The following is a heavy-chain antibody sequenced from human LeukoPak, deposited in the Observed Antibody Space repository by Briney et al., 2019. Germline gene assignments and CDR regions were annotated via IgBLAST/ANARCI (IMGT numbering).Heavy chain of an antibody. J-gene: IGHJ4*02. D-gene: IGHD3-16*01. V-gene: IGHV3-21*04. CDR1: GFTFSSYS. Sequence: PGGSLRLSCAASGFTFSSYSMNWVRQAPGKGLEWVSSISSSSSYIYYADSVKGRFTISRDNPKNTLYLEMSSLRVDDAAIYYCARSVWGSYHFDYWGQGTRVTVSS. CDR3: ARSVWGSYHFDY. CDR2: ISSSSSYI.